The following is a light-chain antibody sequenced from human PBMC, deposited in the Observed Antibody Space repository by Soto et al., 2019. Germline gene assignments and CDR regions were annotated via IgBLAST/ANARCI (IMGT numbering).Light chain of an antibody. Sequence: DIQVTQSPSSVSASVGDKGTIPCRASQDIAAYLAWYQHKPGRAPELLIHAASSLQSGVPSRFSGSGSGTDFTLTINSLQPEDFATYYCQKAYSFPINFGQGTRLEIK. CDR2: AAS. J-gene: IGKJ5*01. CDR3: QKAYSFPIN. CDR1: QDIAAY. V-gene: IGKV1D-12*01.